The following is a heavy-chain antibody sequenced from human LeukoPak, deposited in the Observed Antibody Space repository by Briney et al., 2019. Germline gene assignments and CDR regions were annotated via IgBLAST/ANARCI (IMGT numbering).Heavy chain of an antibody. Sequence: ASVKVSCKASGYTFTSYGISWVRQAPGQGLEWMGWISAYNGNTNYAQKLQGRVTMTRDTSINTAYLELNSLRSDDTAIYYCARDEQGGTTGGLGYWGQGTLVTVSS. CDR1: GYTFTSYG. J-gene: IGHJ4*02. CDR3: ARDEQGGTTGGLGY. V-gene: IGHV1-18*01. D-gene: IGHD4-17*01. CDR2: ISAYNGNT.